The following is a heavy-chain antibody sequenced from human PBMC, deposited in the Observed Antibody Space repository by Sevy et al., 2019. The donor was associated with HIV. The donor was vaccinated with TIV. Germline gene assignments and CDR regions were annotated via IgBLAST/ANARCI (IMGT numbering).Heavy chain of an antibody. CDR1: GFTFSSYG. Sequence: GGSLRLSCAASGFTFSSYGMHWVRQAPGKGLEWVSTISASGVTTYHADSVKGRFTVSRDNSENTLYLQMNSLRAEDTAVYYCARGGGYCSSTSCYYYGMDVWGQGTTVTVSS. J-gene: IGHJ6*02. CDR3: ARGGGYCSSTSCYYYGMDV. D-gene: IGHD2-2*01. V-gene: IGHV3-23*01. CDR2: ISASGVTT.